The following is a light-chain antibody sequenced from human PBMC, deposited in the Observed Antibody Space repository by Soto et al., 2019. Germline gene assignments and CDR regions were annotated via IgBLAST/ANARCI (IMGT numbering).Light chain of an antibody. J-gene: IGKJ2*01. CDR1: QSISDY. Sequence: DIQMTQSPSTLSASVGDRVIITCRASQSISDYLAWYQQKPGKSPKLLMFDASSLESGVPSRFSGRGSGTEFTLTISSLQADDFATYYCQQYNTFPHTLGQETKLAMK. V-gene: IGKV1-5*01. CDR3: QQYNTFPHT. CDR2: DAS.